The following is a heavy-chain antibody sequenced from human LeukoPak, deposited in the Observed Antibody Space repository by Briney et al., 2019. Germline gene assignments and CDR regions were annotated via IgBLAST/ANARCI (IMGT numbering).Heavy chain of an antibody. Sequence: SETLSLTCTVSGGSISSGSHYWRWIRQPAGKGLEYLGRVYASGSTNYNPSLKSRVTISVDTSKNQFSLRLSSVTAADTAIYYCARAGGYGDYINWFDPWGQGTLVTVSS. J-gene: IGHJ5*02. CDR1: GGSISSGSHY. D-gene: IGHD4-17*01. V-gene: IGHV4-61*02. CDR2: VYASGST. CDR3: ARAGGYGDYINWFDP.